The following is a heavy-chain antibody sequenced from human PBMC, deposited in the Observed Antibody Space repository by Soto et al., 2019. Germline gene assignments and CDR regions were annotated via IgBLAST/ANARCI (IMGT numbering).Heavy chain of an antibody. CDR2: IWYDGSNK. CDR1: GFTFNNYA. Sequence: QVQLVESGGGVVQPGRSLRLSCSASGFTFNNYAMPWVRQAPGKGLQWVAFIWYDGSNKYYADSVKGRFTISRDNSKKTVSQQMNSMRVEDTVMYYCARDKVVGATTRLDYWGQGTLVTVSS. J-gene: IGHJ4*02. D-gene: IGHD1-26*01. CDR3: ARDKVVGATTRLDY. V-gene: IGHV3-33*01.